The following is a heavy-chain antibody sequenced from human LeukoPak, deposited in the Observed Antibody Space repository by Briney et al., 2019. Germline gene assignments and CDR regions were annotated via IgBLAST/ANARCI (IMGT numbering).Heavy chain of an antibody. D-gene: IGHD6-13*01. J-gene: IGHJ4*02. Sequence: PSETLSLTCTFSGSSINSYCWSWIRQPPGRGLEWIGYNYYSGITNYNPSLKSRVTISVDTSKNQFSLKLSSVTAADTAVYYCARAVYSSSALDYWGQGTLVIVSS. CDR2: NYYSGIT. CDR1: GSSINSYC. V-gene: IGHV4-59*01. CDR3: ARAVYSSSALDY.